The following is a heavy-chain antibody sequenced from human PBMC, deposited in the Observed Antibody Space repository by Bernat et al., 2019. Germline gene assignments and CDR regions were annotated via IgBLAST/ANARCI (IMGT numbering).Heavy chain of an antibody. V-gene: IGHV1-69*17. D-gene: IGHD3-16*02. J-gene: IGHJ4*02. CDR2: IIPIFGIA. CDR1: GGTFSSYA. CDR3: ATGLSDLGELSCFDY. Sequence: QVQLVQSGAEVKKPGSSVKVSCKASGGTFSSYAISWVRQAPGQGLEWMGGIIPIFGIANYAQKFQGRVTITADKSTSTAYMELSSLRSEDTAVYYWATGLSDLGELSCFDYWGQGTLVTVSS.